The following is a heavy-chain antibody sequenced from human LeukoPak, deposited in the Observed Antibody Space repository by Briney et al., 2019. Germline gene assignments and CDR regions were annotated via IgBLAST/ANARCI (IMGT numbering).Heavy chain of an antibody. J-gene: IGHJ4*02. CDR3: AKDVVYYYDTSGFDY. Sequence: GGSLRLSCAASGFTFSSYGMHWVRQAPGKGLEWVAFIRYDGSNKYYADSVKGRFTISRDNSKNTLYLQMNSLRAEDTAVYYCAKDVVYYYDTSGFDYWGQGTLVTVSS. D-gene: IGHD3-22*01. CDR1: GFTFSSYG. CDR2: IRYDGSNK. V-gene: IGHV3-30*02.